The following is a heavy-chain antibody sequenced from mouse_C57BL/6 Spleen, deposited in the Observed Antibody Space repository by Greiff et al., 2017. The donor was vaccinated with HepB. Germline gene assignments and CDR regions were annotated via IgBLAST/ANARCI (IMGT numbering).Heavy chain of an antibody. CDR3: ARGDGSSPAWFAY. CDR2: IDPSDSYT. V-gene: IGHV1-50*01. CDR1: GYTFTSYW. J-gene: IGHJ3*01. Sequence: QVQLQQSGAELVKPGASVKLSCKASGYTFTSYWMQWVKQRPGQGLEWIGEIDPSDSYTNYNQKFKGKATLTVDTSSSTAYMQLSSLTAEDSAVYYCARGDGSSPAWFAYWGQGTLVTVSA. D-gene: IGHD1-1*01.